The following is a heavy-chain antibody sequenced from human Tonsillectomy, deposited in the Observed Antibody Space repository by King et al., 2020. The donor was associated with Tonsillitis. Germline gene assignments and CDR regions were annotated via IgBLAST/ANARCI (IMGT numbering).Heavy chain of an antibody. Sequence: VQLQQWGAGLLKPSETLSLTCAVYGGSFSGYYWTWIRQPPGKGLEWIGEINHSGSTNYNPSLKSRVTVSVDTSKSQFSLKLTSVTAADTAGYYCERDPHGPFDYWGQGTLVTVSS. CDR1: GGSFSGYY. CDR3: ERDPHGPFDY. CDR2: INHSGST. J-gene: IGHJ4*02. V-gene: IGHV4-34*01.